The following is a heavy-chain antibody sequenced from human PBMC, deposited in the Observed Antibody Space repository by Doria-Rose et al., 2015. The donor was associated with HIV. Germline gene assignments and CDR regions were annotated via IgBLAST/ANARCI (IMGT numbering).Heavy chain of an antibody. CDR2: IFSDDER. V-gene: IGHV2-26*01. J-gene: IGHJ4*02. D-gene: IGHD6-13*01. CDR3: ARIKSSRWYHKYYFDF. CDR1: GVSLSSPGMG. Sequence: QITLKESGPVLVKPTETLTLTCTVSGVSLSSPGMGVSWIRQPPGKALEWLANIFSDDERSYKTSLKSRLTISRRSSKSQVVLTRTVMYAVDTATYYCARIKSSRWYHKYYFDFWGQGTMVIVSA.